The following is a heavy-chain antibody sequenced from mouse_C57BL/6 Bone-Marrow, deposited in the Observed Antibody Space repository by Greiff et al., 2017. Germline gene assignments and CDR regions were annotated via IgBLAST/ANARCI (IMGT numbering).Heavy chain of an antibody. Sequence: VQLVESGAELARPGASVKLSCKASGYTFKSYGISWVKQRTGQGLEWIGEIYPRSGNTYYNEKFKGKATLTADKSSSTAYMELRSLTSEDSAVYFCARWRGSMDYWGQGTSVTVSS. CDR1: GYTFKSYG. CDR3: ARWRGSMDY. D-gene: IGHD3-1*01. CDR2: IYPRSGNT. J-gene: IGHJ4*01. V-gene: IGHV1-81*01.